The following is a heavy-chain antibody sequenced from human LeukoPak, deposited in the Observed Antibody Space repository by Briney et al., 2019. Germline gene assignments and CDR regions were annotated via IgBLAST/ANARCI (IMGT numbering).Heavy chain of an antibody. Sequence: GASVKVSCKASGYTFTGYYMHWVRQAPGQGLEWMGWINPNSGGTNYAQKFQGWVTMTRDTSISTAYMELSRLRSDDTAVYYCARGGPISSSWWALDYYYGMDVWGQGTTVTVSS. D-gene: IGHD6-13*01. CDR2: INPNSGGT. V-gene: IGHV1-2*04. CDR1: GYTFTGYY. CDR3: ARGGPISSSWWALDYYYGMDV. J-gene: IGHJ6*02.